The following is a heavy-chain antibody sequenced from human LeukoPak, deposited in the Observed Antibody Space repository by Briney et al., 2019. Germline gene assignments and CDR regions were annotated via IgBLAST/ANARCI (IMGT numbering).Heavy chain of an antibody. CDR2: INPDSGGT. D-gene: IGHD3-16*02. J-gene: IGHJ3*02. CDR1: GGTFSSYA. Sequence: ASVKVSCKASGGTFSSYAISWVRQAPGQGLEWMGYINPDSGGTNYAQEFQGRVTMSRDTSISTAYMELNRLRSDDTAVYYCARGEMTTFGGVIVISTFDIWGQGTMVTVS. CDR3: ARGEMTTFGGVIVISTFDI. V-gene: IGHV1-2*02.